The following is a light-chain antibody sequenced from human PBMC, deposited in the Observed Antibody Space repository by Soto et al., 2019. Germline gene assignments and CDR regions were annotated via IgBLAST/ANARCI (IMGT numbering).Light chain of an antibody. Sequence: EIVMTQSPATLSVSPGERATLSCRASQSVTSNLAWYQQKPGPAPRLLIYGASTRATDIPVRFSGSGSGTEFTLTISSLQSEDFAVYYCQQHNNWPLTFGGGTKVEIK. CDR2: GAS. J-gene: IGKJ4*01. CDR1: QSVTSN. V-gene: IGKV3-15*01. CDR3: QQHNNWPLT.